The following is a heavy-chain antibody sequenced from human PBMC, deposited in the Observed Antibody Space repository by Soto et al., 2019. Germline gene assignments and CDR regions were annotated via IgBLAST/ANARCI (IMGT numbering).Heavy chain of an antibody. V-gene: IGHV3-23*01. CDR1: GFTFSSYA. CDR2: ISGSGGST. Sequence: GGSLRLSCAASGFTFSSYAMSWVRQAPGKGLEWDSAISGSGGSTYYADSVKGRFTISRDNSKNTLYLQMNSLRAEDTAVYYCAKDQAIVLYHSFDYCGQGPLVTVYS. D-gene: IGHD2-8*01. CDR3: AKDQAIVLYHSFDY. J-gene: IGHJ4*02.